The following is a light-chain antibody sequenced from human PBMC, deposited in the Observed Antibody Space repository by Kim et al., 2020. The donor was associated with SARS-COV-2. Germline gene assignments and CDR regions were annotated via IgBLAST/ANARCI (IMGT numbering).Light chain of an antibody. Sequence: GQSATMTCTGTSSDVGGYTYVSWYQQHPGKAPKLMIYEVSKRPSGVPDRFSGSKSGNTASLTVSGLQAEDEADYYCSSYAGSNNLVFGGGTQLTVL. V-gene: IGLV2-8*01. CDR3: SSYAGSNNLV. CDR1: SSDVGGYTY. J-gene: IGLJ2*01. CDR2: EVS.